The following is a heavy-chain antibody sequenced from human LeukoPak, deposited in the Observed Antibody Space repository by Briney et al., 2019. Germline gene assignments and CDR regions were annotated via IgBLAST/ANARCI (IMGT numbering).Heavy chain of an antibody. CDR1: GGSISSYY. Sequence: SETLSLTCTVSGGSISSYYWSWIRQPPGKGLEWIGEIYHSGSTNYNPSLKSRVTISVDKSKNQFSLKLSSVTAADTAVYYCASHNSRWLYYWGQGTLVTVSS. CDR2: IYHSGST. J-gene: IGHJ4*02. D-gene: IGHD3-9*01. CDR3: ASHNSRWLYY. V-gene: IGHV4-59*12.